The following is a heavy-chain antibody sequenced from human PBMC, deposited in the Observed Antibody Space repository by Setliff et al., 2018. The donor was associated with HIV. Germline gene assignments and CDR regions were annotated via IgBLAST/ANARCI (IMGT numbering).Heavy chain of an antibody. CDR1: GYIFTSYY. CDR2: INPSGGSI. Sequence: ASVKVSCKASGYIFTSYYIHWVRQAPGQGLEWMGIINPSGGSISYAQKFQGRVTMTRDTSASTVFVELNSVRSEDTAVYYCARAGSGSPLILFDYWGQGTLVTVS. CDR3: ARAGSGSPLILFDY. J-gene: IGHJ4*02. V-gene: IGHV1-46*01. D-gene: IGHD1-26*01.